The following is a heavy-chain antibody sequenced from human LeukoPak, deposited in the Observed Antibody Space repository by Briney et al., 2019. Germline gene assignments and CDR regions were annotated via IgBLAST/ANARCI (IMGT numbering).Heavy chain of an antibody. V-gene: IGHV1-8*01. CDR2: MNPNSGNT. CDR1: GYTFTSYD. J-gene: IGHJ3*02. Sequence: GASVKVSCKASGYTFTSYDINWVRQATGQGLEWMGWMNPNSGNTGYAQKFQGRATMTRNTSISTAYMELSSLRSEDTAVYYCARFSTVREDAFDIWGQGTMVTVSS. D-gene: IGHD3-10*01. CDR3: ARFSTVREDAFDI.